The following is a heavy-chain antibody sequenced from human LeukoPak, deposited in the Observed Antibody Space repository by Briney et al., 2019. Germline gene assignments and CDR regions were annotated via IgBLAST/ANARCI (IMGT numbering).Heavy chain of an antibody. J-gene: IGHJ4*02. V-gene: IGHV1-18*01. CDR3: ARVFDYYDSSGYKEAFDH. CDR2: ISAYNGNT. CDR1: GYTFTSYG. D-gene: IGHD3-22*01. Sequence: ASVKVSCKASGYTFTSYGISWVRQAPGQGLEWMGWISAYNGNTNYAQKLQGRVTMTTDTSTSTAYMELRSLRSDDTAVYYCARVFDYYDSSGYKEAFDHWGQGTLVTVSS.